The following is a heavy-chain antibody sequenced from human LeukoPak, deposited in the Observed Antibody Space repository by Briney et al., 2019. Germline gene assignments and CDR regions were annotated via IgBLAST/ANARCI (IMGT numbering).Heavy chain of an antibody. CDR1: GGTFSSYA. J-gene: IGHJ4*02. V-gene: IGHV1-69*13. CDR3: ARGSDYYDSSGHSEIDY. CDR2: IIPIFGTA. Sequence: ASVKVSCKASGGTFSSYAISWVRQAPGQGLEWMGGIIPIFGTANYAQKFQGRVTITADESTSTAYMELSSLRSEDTAVYYCARGSDYYDSSGHSEIDYWGQGTLVTVSS. D-gene: IGHD3-22*01.